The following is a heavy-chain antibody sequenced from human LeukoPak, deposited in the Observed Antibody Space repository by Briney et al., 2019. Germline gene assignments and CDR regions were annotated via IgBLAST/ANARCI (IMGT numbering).Heavy chain of an antibody. CDR2: IKEDGSEK. CDR3: ARTIRGY. D-gene: IGHD3-10*01. J-gene: IGHJ4*02. Sequence: GGSLRLSCSSSGFTFSNYWMSWVRQAPGKGLEWVANIKEDGSEKHYVDSVKGRFTISRDNAKNSLYLQMNSLRVEDTAVYYCARTIRGYWGQGTLVTVSS. V-gene: IGHV3-7*03. CDR1: GFTFSNYW.